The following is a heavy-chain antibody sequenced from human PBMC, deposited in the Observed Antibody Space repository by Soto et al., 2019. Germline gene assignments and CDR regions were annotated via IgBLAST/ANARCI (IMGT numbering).Heavy chain of an antibody. J-gene: IGHJ6*02. CDR2: INPGSGGT. V-gene: IGHV1-2*02. Sequence: QVQLVQSGAEVKKPGSSVNVSCKTSGYIFTGFYIHWVRLAPGQRPEWMGWINPGSGGTNYAQKFQGRVTMTRDTSISTAYMELNSLTSEAAAGYYCARRRIQRDGGYYGVDVWGQGTTVTVSS. CDR1: GYIFTGFY. D-gene: IGHD5-18*01. CDR3: ARRRIQRDGGYYGVDV.